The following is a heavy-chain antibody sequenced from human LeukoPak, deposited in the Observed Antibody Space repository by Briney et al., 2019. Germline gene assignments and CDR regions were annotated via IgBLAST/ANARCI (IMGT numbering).Heavy chain of an antibody. Sequence: GGSLRLSCAASGFTFSSYAMRWVRQAPGKGLEWVAVISYDGSNKYYADSVKGRFTISRDNSKNTLYLQMNGLRAEDTAVYYCAKALEQQLVLLDYWGQGTLVTVSS. D-gene: IGHD6-13*01. CDR2: ISYDGSNK. V-gene: IGHV3-30*04. CDR1: GFTFSSYA. J-gene: IGHJ4*02. CDR3: AKALEQQLVLLDY.